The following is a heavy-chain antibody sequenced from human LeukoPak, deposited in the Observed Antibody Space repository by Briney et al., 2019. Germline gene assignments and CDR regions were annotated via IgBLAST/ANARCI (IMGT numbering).Heavy chain of an antibody. CDR2: ISYDGSDK. V-gene: IGHV3-30-3*01. J-gene: IGHJ5*02. D-gene: IGHD2-21*01. Sequence: PGGSLRLSCAASGFTFSSHALHWVRQAPGKGLDWVAVISYDGSDKYYADSVKGRFTISRDNSKSTMYLQMNSLRGDDTAVYYCARVYCGRTTCDPWLDPWGQGTPVTVSS. CDR3: ARVYCGRTTCDPWLDP. CDR1: GFTFSSHA.